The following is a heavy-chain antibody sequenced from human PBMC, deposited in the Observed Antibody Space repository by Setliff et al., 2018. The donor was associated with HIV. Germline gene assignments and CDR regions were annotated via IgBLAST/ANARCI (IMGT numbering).Heavy chain of an antibody. CDR1: GYSISSGFY. V-gene: IGHV4-38-2*01. Sequence: LSLTCAVSGYSISSGFYWGWIRQPPGKGLEWIGSIYHSGSTYYNPSLKSRVSMSLDTSKNQFSLKLTSVTAADTAVYYCARGGTSSNWFDPWGQGTLVTVSS. J-gene: IGHJ5*02. CDR2: IYHSGST. D-gene: IGHD1-26*01. CDR3: ARGGTSSNWFDP.